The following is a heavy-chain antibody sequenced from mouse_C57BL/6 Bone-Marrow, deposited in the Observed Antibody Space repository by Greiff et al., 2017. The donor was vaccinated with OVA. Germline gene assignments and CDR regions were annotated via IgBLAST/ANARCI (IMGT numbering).Heavy chain of an antibody. CDR1: GYTFTSYW. D-gene: IGHD2-3*01. CDR2: IDPSDSYT. V-gene: IGHV1-50*01. CDR3: AREGMVKGYYFDY. J-gene: IGHJ2*01. Sequence: QVQLQQPGAELVKPGASVKLSCKASGYTFTSYWMQWVKQRPGQGLEWIREIDPSDSYTNYNQKFKGKATLTVDTSSSTAYMQLSSLTSEDSAVYYCAREGMVKGYYFDYWGQGTTLTVSS.